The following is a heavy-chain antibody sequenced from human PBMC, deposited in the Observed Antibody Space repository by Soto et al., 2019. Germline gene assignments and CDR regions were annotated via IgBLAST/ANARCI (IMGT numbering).Heavy chain of an antibody. V-gene: IGHV1-69*12. CDR1: GGTFSSYA. CDR2: LIPIFGTA. Sequence: QVQLVQSGAEVKKPGSSVKVSCKASGGTFSSYAISWVRQAPGQGLEWMGGLIPIFGTANYAQKFQGRVTITADESTSTAYMERSSLRSEDTAVYYCARVLVYCSGGRCPFDYWGQGTLVTVSS. J-gene: IGHJ4*02. CDR3: ARVLVYCSGGRCPFDY. D-gene: IGHD2-15*01.